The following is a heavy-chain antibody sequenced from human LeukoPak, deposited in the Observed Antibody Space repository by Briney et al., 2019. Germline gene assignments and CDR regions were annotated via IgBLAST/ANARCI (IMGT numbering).Heavy chain of an antibody. J-gene: IGHJ6*02. V-gene: IGHV3-48*03. Sequence: PGGSLRLSCAASGFTCSSYEMNWVRQPPGKGREWVSYISSSGSTIYYADSVKGRFTISRDNAKNSLYLQMNSLRAEDTAVYYCARDSSYSYDSSGYPPNGYGMDVWGQGTTVTVSS. CDR1: GFTCSSYE. D-gene: IGHD3-22*01. CDR2: ISSSGSTI. CDR3: ARDSSYSYDSSGYPPNGYGMDV.